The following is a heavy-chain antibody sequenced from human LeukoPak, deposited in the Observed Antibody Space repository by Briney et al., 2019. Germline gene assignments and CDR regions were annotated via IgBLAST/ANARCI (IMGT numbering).Heavy chain of an antibody. CDR1: GFTFSSYW. J-gene: IGHJ6*02. V-gene: IGHV3-7*01. D-gene: IGHD6-19*01. CDR3: ARGIAVAGYYYYGMDV. Sequence: PGGSLRLSCAASGFTFSSYWMTWVRQAPGKGLEWVANMKQHGSEKYYVDSVKGRFTISRDNAKNSLYLQMNSLRAEDTAVYYCARGIAVAGYYYYGMDVWGQGTTVTVSS. CDR2: MKQHGSEK.